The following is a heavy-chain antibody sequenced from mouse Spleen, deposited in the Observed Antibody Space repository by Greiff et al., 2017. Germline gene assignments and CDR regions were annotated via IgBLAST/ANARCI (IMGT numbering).Heavy chain of an antibody. J-gene: IGHJ1*03. CDR3: ARDYGLGRYFDV. D-gene: IGHD4-1*01. CDR1: GFTFSSYA. CDR2: ISDGGSYT. V-gene: IGHV5-4*01. Sequence: EVMLVESGGGLVKPGGSLKLSCAASGFTFSSYAMSWVRQTPEKRLEWVATISDGGSYTYYPDNVKGRFTISRDNAKNNLYLQMSHLKSEDTAMYYCARDYGLGRYFDVWGTGTTVTVSS.